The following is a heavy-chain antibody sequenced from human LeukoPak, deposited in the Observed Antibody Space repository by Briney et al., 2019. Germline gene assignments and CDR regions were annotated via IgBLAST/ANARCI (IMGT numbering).Heavy chain of an antibody. V-gene: IGHV3-7*01. J-gene: IGHJ4*02. CDR3: ARDPAPYSSSWFFDY. CDR2: IKQDGSEK. D-gene: IGHD6-13*01. Sequence: SGGSLRLSCAASGFTFSSYWVSWVRQAPGKGLEWVANIKQDGSEKYYVDSVKGRFTISRDNAKNSLYLQMNSLRAEDTAVYYCARDPAPYSSSWFFDYWGQGTLVTVSS. CDR1: GFTFSSYW.